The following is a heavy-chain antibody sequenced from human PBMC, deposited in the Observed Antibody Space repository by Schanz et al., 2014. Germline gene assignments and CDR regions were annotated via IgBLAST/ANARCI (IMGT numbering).Heavy chain of an antibody. D-gene: IGHD6-19*01. CDR3: ARDRVQYSSGWYSDS. CDR1: GFTFSSYN. J-gene: IGHJ4*02. CDR2: ISDSSSYI. Sequence: EVQLVESGGGLVKPGGSLRLSCVASGFTFSSYNMNWARQAPGKGLEWVSSISDSSSYIYYADSVKGRFTISRDNAKNSLYLQMSSLRAEDTAVYYCARDRVQYSSGWYSDSWGQGTLVTVSS. V-gene: IGHV3-21*01.